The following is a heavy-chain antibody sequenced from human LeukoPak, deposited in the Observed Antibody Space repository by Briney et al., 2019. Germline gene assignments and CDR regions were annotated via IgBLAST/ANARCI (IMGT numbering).Heavy chain of an antibody. D-gene: IGHD4-23*01. CDR2: IYSGGST. CDR1: GFTVSSNY. V-gene: IGHV3-53*01. J-gene: IGHJ3*02. Sequence: GGSLRLSCAASGFTVSSNYMSWVRQAPGKGLEWVSVIYSGGSTYYADSVKGRFTISRDNSKNTLYLQMNSLRAEDTAVYYCARAGSRWPGAFDIWGQGTMVTVSS. CDR3: ARAGSRWPGAFDI.